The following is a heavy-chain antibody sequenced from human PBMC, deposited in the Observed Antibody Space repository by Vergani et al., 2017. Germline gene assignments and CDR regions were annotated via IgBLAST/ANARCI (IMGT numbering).Heavy chain of an antibody. CDR2: IYYSGST. V-gene: IGHV4-61*01. Sequence: QVQLQESGPGLVKPSQTLSLTCTVSGGSISSGSYYWSWIRQPPGKGLEWIGYIYYSGSTNYNPSLKSRVTISVDTSKNQFSLKLSSVTAADTAVYYCARVRGRFLEWSGAMDVWGKGTTVTVSS. CDR1: GGSISSGSYY. J-gene: IGHJ6*03. CDR3: ARVRGRFLEWSGAMDV. D-gene: IGHD3-3*01.